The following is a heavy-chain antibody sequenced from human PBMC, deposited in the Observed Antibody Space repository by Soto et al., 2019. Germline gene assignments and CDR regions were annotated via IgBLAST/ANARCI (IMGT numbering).Heavy chain of an antibody. Sequence: QVQLVQSGTEVKRPGDSVKVSCKSSGYTFTGYYVHWVRQAPGQGLEWIGWINPNSGDTYLAQRFQGRVTMNRDTSIGTAYMELRGLTSDDTADYYCEKWGAIVAAGTRVYLYNAMDVWGQGTTVTVS. V-gene: IGHV1-2*02. J-gene: IGHJ6*02. D-gene: IGHD1-26*01. CDR3: EKWGAIVAAGTRVYLYNAMDV. CDR1: GYTFTGYY. CDR2: INPNSGDT.